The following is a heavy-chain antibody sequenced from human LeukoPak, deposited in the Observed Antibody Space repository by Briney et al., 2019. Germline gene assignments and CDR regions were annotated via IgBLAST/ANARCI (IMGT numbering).Heavy chain of an antibody. D-gene: IGHD2-21*01. CDR3: ARGTYSLYYYYYYMDV. V-gene: IGHV4-59*01. CDR2: IFYTGST. Sequence: SETLSLTCTVSGGSISNYYWNWIRRPPGKGLEWIAYIFYTGSTNYNPSLKSRVTISVDTSKNQFSLELSSVTAADTAVYYCARGTYSLYYYYYYMDVWGKGTTVTVSS. J-gene: IGHJ6*03. CDR1: GGSISNYY.